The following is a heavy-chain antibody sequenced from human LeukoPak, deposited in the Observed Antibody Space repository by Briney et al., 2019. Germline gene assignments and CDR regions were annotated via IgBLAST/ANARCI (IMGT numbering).Heavy chain of an antibody. CDR3: ARDIYYEFDY. J-gene: IGHJ4*02. V-gene: IGHV3-30-3*01. D-gene: IGHD3-22*01. CDR2: ISYDGSNK. Sequence: GGSLRLSCAASGFTFSSYAMHWVRQAPGKGLEWVAVISYDGSNKYYADSVKGRFTISRDNSKNTLYLQMNSLRAEDTAVYYCARDIYYEFDYWGQGTLVTVSS. CDR1: GFTFSSYA.